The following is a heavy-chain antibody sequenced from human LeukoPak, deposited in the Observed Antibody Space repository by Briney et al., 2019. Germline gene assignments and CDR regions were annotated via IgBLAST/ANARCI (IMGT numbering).Heavy chain of an antibody. J-gene: IGHJ6*03. CDR3: ARERNDCYGSSGCVGDSYMDV. V-gene: IGHV7-4-1*02. Sequence: RASVKVSCKASGYTFTSYDINRVRQATGQGLEWMGWINTNTGNPTYAQGFTGRFVFSLDTSVSTAYLQISSLKADDTAVYYCARERNDCYGSSGCVGDSYMDVWGKGTTVTVSS. D-gene: IGHD3-22*01. CDR2: INTNTGNP. CDR1: GYTFTSYD.